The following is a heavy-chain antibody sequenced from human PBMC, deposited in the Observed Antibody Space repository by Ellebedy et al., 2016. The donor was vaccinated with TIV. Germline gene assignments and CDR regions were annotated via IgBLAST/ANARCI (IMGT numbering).Heavy chain of an antibody. CDR1: GFTFSSYA. J-gene: IGHJ3*02. CDR3: AKDRYRDSSAYFLGPSAFDI. Sequence: GGSLRLXXLASGFTFSSYAMGWVRQAPGKGLEWVSVISGSGGTTYYADSVKGRFTISRDNSKNTLYLQMNSLRAEDTAVYYCAKDRYRDSSAYFLGPSAFDIWGQGTMVTVSS. V-gene: IGHV3-23*01. CDR2: ISGSGGTT. D-gene: IGHD3-22*01.